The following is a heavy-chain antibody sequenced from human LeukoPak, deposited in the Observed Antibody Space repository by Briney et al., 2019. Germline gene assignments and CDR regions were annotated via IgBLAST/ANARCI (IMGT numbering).Heavy chain of an antibody. D-gene: IGHD3-16*02. CDR3: AKDLSVYNEMRRYSRY. CDR1: GYTISSYD. J-gene: IGHJ4*02. CDR2: ISGSGAST. Sequence: SGGSLRLSCAASGYTISSYDRNWVRQAPGKGLEWVSAISGSGASTFYADSVKGSFTISRDNSKNTLYLHMNNLRAEDTALYYCAKDLSVYNEMRRYSRYWGQGTLVTVSS. V-gene: IGHV3-23*01.